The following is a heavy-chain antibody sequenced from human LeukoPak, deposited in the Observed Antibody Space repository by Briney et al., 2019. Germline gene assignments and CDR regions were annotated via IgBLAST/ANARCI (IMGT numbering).Heavy chain of an antibody. CDR3: AKSKGRITVVRRTYDAFDI. J-gene: IGHJ3*02. V-gene: IGHV3-23*01. Sequence: PGGSLRLSCAASGFTFSSYAMSWVRQAPGKGLEWVSAISGSGGSTYYADSVKGRFTISRDNSKNTLYLQMNSLRAEDTAVYYCAKSKGRITVVRRTYDAFDIWGQGTMVTVSS. CDR2: ISGSGGST. D-gene: IGHD3-10*01. CDR1: GFTFSSYA.